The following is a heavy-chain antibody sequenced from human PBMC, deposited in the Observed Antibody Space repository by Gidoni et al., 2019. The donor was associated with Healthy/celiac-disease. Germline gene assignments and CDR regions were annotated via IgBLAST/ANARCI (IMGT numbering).Heavy chain of an antibody. D-gene: IGHD6-13*01. CDR1: GGSISSSSYY. J-gene: IGHJ4*02. CDR3: ARLGRGQQQLGFWDSEIDY. Sequence: ESGPGLVKPSETLSLTCTVSGGSISSSSYYWGWIRQPPGKGLEWIGSIYYSGSTYYNPSLKSRVTISVDTSKNQFSLKLSSVTAADTAVYYCARLGRGQQQLGFWDSEIDYWGQGTLVTVSS. V-gene: IGHV4-39*01. CDR2: IYYSGST.